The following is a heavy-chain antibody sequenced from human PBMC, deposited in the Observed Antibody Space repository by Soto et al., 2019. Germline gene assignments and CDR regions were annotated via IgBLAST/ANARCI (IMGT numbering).Heavy chain of an antibody. CDR1: GGSFSGYY. Sequence: SETLSLTCAVYGGSFSGYYWSWIRQPPGKGLEWIGETNHSGSTNYNPSLKSRVTISVDTSKNQFSLKLSSVTAADTAVYYCARAGPVARIVVVVAATKAVGFDYLGQGTLVTVS. CDR3: ARAGPVARIVVVVAATKAVGFDY. CDR2: TNHSGST. V-gene: IGHV4-34*01. D-gene: IGHD2-15*01. J-gene: IGHJ4*02.